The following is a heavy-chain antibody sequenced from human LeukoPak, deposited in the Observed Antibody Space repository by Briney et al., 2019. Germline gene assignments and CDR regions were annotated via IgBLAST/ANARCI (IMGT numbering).Heavy chain of an antibody. CDR1: GHTFTSYG. D-gene: IGHD3-10*01. Sequence: ASVKVSCKASGHTFTSYGISWVRQAPGQGLEWMGWISAYNGNTNYAQKLQGRVTMTTDTSTSTAYMELRSLRSDDTAVYYCARDQTVRGVFPNDAFDIWGQGTMVTVSS. V-gene: IGHV1-18*01. J-gene: IGHJ3*02. CDR3: ARDQTVRGVFPNDAFDI. CDR2: ISAYNGNT.